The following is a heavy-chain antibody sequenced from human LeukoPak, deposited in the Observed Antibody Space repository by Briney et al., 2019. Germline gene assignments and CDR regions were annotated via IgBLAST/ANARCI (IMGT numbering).Heavy chain of an antibody. CDR3: AGSGWQVYLDY. D-gene: IGHD6-19*01. CDR1: GFTFTTFW. CDR2: IKQDGSER. V-gene: IGHV3-7*01. J-gene: IGHJ4*02. Sequence: GGSLRLSCAASGFTFTTFWMSWVRQAPGKGLEWVANIKQDGSERYYVDSVKGRFTISRDNAKNSLYLQMNSLRAEDTGVYYCAGSGWQVYLDYWGQGALVTVSS.